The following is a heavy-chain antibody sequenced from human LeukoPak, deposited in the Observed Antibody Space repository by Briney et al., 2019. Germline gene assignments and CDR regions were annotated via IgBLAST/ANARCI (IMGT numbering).Heavy chain of an antibody. D-gene: IGHD3-3*01. CDR3: ATDRITIFGVDKPAFDY. Sequence: GASVKVSCKASGYTFTGYYMHWVRQAPGQGLEWMGWINPNSGGTNYAQKFQGRVTMTEDTSTDTAYMELSSLRSEDTAVYYCATDRITIFGVDKPAFDYWGQGTLVTVSS. V-gene: IGHV1-2*02. CDR2: INPNSGGT. J-gene: IGHJ4*02. CDR1: GYTFTGYY.